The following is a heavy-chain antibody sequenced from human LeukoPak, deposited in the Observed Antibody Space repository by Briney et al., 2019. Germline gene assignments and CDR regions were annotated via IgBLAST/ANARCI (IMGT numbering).Heavy chain of an antibody. CDR1: GFSLSNFA. CDR2: ISGNGGSI. J-gene: IGHJ4*02. CDR3: AKYRSSWSFDY. V-gene: IGHV3-23*01. Sequence: GGSLRLSCAASGFSLSNFAMSWVRQAPGKGLEWVSAISGNGGSIYYADSVKGRFTVSRDNSKNTLYLQVNSLRAEDTAVYYCAKYRSSWSFDYWGEGTLVTVSS. D-gene: IGHD6-13*01.